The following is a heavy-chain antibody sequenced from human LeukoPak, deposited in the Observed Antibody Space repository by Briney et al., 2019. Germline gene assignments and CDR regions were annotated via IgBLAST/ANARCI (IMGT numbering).Heavy chain of an antibody. V-gene: IGHV4-39*01. J-gene: IGHJ4*02. CDR2: IYYSGST. CDR1: GGSISSGGYY. D-gene: IGHD6-13*01. Sequence: PSETLSLTCTVSGGSISSGGYYWSWIRQHPGKGLEWIGSIYYSGSTYYNPSLKSRVTISVDTSKNQFSLKLSSVTAADTAVYYCARGGGIAAADFDYWGQGTLVTVSS. CDR3: ARGGGIAAADFDY.